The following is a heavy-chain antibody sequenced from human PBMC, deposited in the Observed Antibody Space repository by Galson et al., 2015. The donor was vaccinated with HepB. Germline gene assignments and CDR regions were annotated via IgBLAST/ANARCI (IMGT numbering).Heavy chain of an antibody. CDR1: GYTFTSYA. V-gene: IGHV1-3*01. CDR2: INAGNGNT. J-gene: IGHJ5*02. D-gene: IGHD3-22*01. Sequence: SVKVSCKASGYTFTSYAMHWVRQAPGQRLEWMGWINAGNGNTKYSQKFQGRVTITRDTSASTAYMELSSLRSEDTAVYYCAGDYYDSSGYYYSGWFDPWGQGTLVTVSS. CDR3: AGDYYDSSGYYYSGWFDP.